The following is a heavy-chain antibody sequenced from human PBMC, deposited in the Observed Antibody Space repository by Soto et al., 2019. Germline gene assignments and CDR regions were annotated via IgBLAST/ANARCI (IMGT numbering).Heavy chain of an antibody. CDR3: ASHLTTVAGRWAYYYYGMDV. J-gene: IGHJ6*02. CDR1: GGSISSSSYY. Sequence: SETLYLTCTVSGGSISSSSYYWGWIRQPPGKRLEWIGSIYNSGSTYYNPSLKNRVTISVDTSKNQFSLKLSSVTAADTAVYYCASHLTTVAGRWAYYYYGMDVWGQGTTVTVSS. V-gene: IGHV4-39*01. CDR2: IYNSGST. D-gene: IGHD6-19*01.